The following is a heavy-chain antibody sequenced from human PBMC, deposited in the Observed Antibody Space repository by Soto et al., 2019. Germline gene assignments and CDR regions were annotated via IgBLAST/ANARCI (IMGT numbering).Heavy chain of an antibody. D-gene: IGHD2-21*02. J-gene: IGHJ5*02. CDR3: ARDWYSRFDP. Sequence: QIRLVESGGEGRTPGASVKVSCKASGYTFSSYGITWVRQAPGQGLEWLGWINPSRGETNYAQKFQGRVTVTTDTATTTVYMELSNLRFDDTAVYYCARDWYSRFDPWGQGTLVTVSS. CDR1: GYTFSSYG. V-gene: IGHV1-18*01. CDR2: INPSRGET.